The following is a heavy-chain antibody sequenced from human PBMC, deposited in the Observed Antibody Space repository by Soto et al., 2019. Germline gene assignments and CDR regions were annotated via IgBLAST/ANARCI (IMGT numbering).Heavy chain of an antibody. CDR3: SRSSSYGYWWYFVY. V-gene: IGHV1-18*04. Sequence: ASVKVSCKTSGYTFKTYGITWVRQAPGQGLEWMGWIIVHNGNTHYAEKLQGRVTMTTDTSTSTAYMELSGLGSDDTAVYYCSRSSSYGYWWYFVYCGQGAQVTVST. CDR1: GYTFKTYG. J-gene: IGHJ4*02. CDR2: IIVHNGNT. D-gene: IGHD2-8*02.